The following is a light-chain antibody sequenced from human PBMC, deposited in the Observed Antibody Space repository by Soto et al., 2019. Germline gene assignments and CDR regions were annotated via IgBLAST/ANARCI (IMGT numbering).Light chain of an antibody. V-gene: IGKV3-15*01. CDR3: QQYNNWHPMYT. Sequence: EIVMTQSPATLSVPPGERATLSCRASQTVYSNLAWYQQKPGQAPRLLIYGASTRATGIPARFSGSGSGTEFTLTISSLQSEDFAVYYCQQYNNWHPMYTFGQGTKLEIK. J-gene: IGKJ2*01. CDR1: QTVYSN. CDR2: GAS.